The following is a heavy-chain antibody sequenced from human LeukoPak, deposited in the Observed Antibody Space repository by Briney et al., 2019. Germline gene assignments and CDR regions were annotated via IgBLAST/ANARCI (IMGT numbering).Heavy chain of an antibody. CDR2: ISSSSSYI. D-gene: IGHD4-17*01. V-gene: IGHV3-21*01. CDR1: GFTFSSYS. CDR3: ARDTYGDYYYYYYMDV. J-gene: IGHJ6*03. Sequence: PGGSLRLSCAASGFTFSSYSMNWVRQAPGKGLEWVSSISSSSSYIYYAGSVKGRFTISRDNAKNSLYLQMNSLRAEDTAVYYCARDTYGDYYYYYYMDVWGKGTTVTVSS.